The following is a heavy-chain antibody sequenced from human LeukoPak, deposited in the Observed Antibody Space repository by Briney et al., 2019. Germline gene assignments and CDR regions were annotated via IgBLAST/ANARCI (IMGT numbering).Heavy chain of an antibody. Sequence: SETLSLTCAVSGGSISSYYWSWIRQPPGKGLEWIGYIYYSGSTNYNPSLKSRVTISVDTSKNQFSLKLSSVTAADTAVCYCARDHPDYGNAFDIWGQGTMVTVSS. CDR3: ARDHPDYGNAFDI. CDR2: IYYSGST. CDR1: GGSISSYY. V-gene: IGHV4-59*01. J-gene: IGHJ3*02. D-gene: IGHD4-17*01.